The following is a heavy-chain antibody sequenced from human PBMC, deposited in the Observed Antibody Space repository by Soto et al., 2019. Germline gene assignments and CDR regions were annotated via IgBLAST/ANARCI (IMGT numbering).Heavy chain of an antibody. Sequence: ASVKVSWKASGFTVSDSAVQWVRQASGQPLEWIGYIVVGNGNTNFAQRYQERVTFSSDKYSGTAYMELRSLRSEATAVYYCAATTHYDFWSGYFSGVAFDIWGQGTKVPFS. CDR2: IVVGNGNT. D-gene: IGHD3-3*01. J-gene: IGHJ3*02. CDR3: AATTHYDFWSGYFSGVAFDI. CDR1: GFTVSDSA. V-gene: IGHV1-58*01.